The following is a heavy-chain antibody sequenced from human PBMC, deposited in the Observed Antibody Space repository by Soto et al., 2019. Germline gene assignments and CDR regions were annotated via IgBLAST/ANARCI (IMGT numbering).Heavy chain of an antibody. Sequence: SQTLSLTCAISGDSVSSNSAAWNWIRQSPSRGLEWLGRTYYRSKWYNDYAVSVKSRITINPDTSKNQFSLQLNSVTPEDTAVYYCARDGEGHVGEREIYYGMDVWGQGTTVTVSS. D-gene: IGHD1-1*01. CDR3: ARDGEGHVGEREIYYGMDV. CDR1: GDSVSSNSAA. V-gene: IGHV6-1*01. J-gene: IGHJ6*02. CDR2: TYYRSKWYN.